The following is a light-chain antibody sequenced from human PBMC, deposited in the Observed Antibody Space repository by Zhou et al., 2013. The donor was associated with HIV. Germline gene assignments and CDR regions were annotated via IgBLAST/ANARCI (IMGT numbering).Light chain of an antibody. J-gene: IGKJ2*01. CDR3: QQSYSTPPYT. CDR1: QTISIY. V-gene: IGKV1-39*01. CDR2: AAS. Sequence: DIQMTQSPSSLSASVGDRVTITCRASQTISIYLNWYQQKPGKAPTPLIYAASSLQSGVPSRFSGSGSGTDFTLTISNLKPEDFATYYCQQSYSTPPYTFGPGDRAGDQ.